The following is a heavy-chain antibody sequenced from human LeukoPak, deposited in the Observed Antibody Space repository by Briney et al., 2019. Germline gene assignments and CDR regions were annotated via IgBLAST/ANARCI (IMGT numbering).Heavy chain of an antibody. Sequence: GGSLRLSCAASGFTFSSYGMHWVRQAPGKGLEWVANIKQDGSEKYYVDSVKGRFTISRDNAKNSLYLQMNSLRAEDTAVYYCAREPLVAWYEKPANFDYWGQGTLVTVSS. J-gene: IGHJ4*02. V-gene: IGHV3-7*01. CDR3: AREPLVAWYEKPANFDY. CDR1: GFTFSSYG. CDR2: IKQDGSEK. D-gene: IGHD6-13*01.